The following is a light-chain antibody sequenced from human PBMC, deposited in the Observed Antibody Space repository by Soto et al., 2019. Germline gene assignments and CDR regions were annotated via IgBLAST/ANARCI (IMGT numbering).Light chain of an antibody. CDR3: QQSYSTPPS. J-gene: IGKJ2*01. CDR2: AAS. V-gene: IGKV1-39*01. CDR1: QSISSY. Sequence: DIQMTQSPSSLSASVGARVTITCRASQSISSYLNWYQQKPGKAPKLLIYAASSLQSGVPSRFSGSGSGTDFTLTISSLQPEDFATYYCQQSYSTPPSFCQGTKLEIK.